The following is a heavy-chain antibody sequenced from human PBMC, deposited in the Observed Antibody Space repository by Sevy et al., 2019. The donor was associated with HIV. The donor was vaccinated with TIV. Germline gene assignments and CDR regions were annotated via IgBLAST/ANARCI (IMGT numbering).Heavy chain of an antibody. CDR1: GYTFNRHG. V-gene: IGHV1-3*04. J-gene: IGHJ4*02. CDR3: ARDHAGSVEFYFDH. Sequence: ASEKVSCKASGYTFNRHGLHWVRQAPAQGLEWMGWTATDTGDTRYSQKFQGRLTITTDTSASTLYMELSSLTSEDTAVYYCARDHAGSVEFYFDHWGQGTLVTVSS. CDR2: TATDTGDT.